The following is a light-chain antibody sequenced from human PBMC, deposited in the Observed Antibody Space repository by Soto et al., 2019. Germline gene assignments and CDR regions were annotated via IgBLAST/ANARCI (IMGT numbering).Light chain of an antibody. V-gene: IGLV1-44*01. Sequence: QPVLTQPPSASGTPGQRVTISCSGSSSNIKINTVNWYQQLPGTAPTLLIYLNNQRPSGVPDRFSGSKSGTSASLAIRGLQSEDEAEYYCAAWDDSLNAVVFGGGTQLTVL. J-gene: IGLJ2*01. CDR2: LNN. CDR1: SSNIKINT. CDR3: AAWDDSLNAVV.